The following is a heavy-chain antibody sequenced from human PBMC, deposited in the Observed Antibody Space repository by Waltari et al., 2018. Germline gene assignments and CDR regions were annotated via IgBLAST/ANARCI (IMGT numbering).Heavy chain of an antibody. CDR2: ISSSSSYI. CDR1: GFTFSSYS. V-gene: IGHV3-21*01. D-gene: IGHD4-17*01. CDR3: ARDNTVTAGPQTY. Sequence: EVQLVESGGGLVKPGGSLRLSCAASGFTFSSYSMNWVRQAPGKGLEWVSSISSSSSYIYYADSVKGRFTISRDNAKNSLYLQMNSLRAEDTAVYYCARDNTVTAGPQTYWGQGTLVTVSS. J-gene: IGHJ4*02.